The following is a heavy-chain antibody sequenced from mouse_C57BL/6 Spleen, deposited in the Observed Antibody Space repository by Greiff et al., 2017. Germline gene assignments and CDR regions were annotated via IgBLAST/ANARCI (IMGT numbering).Heavy chain of an antibody. CDR2: ITPSSGYT. D-gene: IGHD2-4*01. Sequence: VQLQQSGAELAKPGASVKLSCKASGYTFTSYWMHWVKQRPGQSLEWIGYITPSSGYTKYNQKFKDKATLTADKSSSTAYLQRSSLTYEDYAVNYCAISYDYDGGYWGQGTTLTVSS. CDR1: GYTFTSYW. CDR3: AISYDYDGGY. J-gene: IGHJ2*01. V-gene: IGHV1-7*01.